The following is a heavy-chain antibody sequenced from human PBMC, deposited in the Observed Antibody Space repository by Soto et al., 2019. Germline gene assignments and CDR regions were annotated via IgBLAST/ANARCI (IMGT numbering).Heavy chain of an antibody. J-gene: IGHJ4*02. V-gene: IGHV1-18*01. CDR1: GYTFTSYG. CDR3: ARATYYYGSGSYYNY. D-gene: IGHD3-10*01. CDR2: ISAYNGNT. Sequence: GASVKVSCKASGYTFTSYGISWVRQAPGRGLEWMGWISAYNGNTNYAQKLQGRVTMTTDTSTSTAYMELRSLRSDDTAVYYCARATYYYGSGSYYNYWGQGTLVTVSS.